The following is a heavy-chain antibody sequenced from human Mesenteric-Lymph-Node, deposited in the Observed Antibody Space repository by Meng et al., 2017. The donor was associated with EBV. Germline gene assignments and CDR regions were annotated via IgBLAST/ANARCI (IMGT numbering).Heavy chain of an antibody. CDR1: GFTFSNYN. CDR2: ISTSSNYI. Sequence: VHLMDAGGGLVKPGGSLRLSRAASGFTFSNYNMNWVRQAPGMGLEWVSSISTSSNYIYYADSVKGRFTISRDNAKDSLYLQMNSLRAEDTAVYYCARDDYYYDSSAYACWGQGTLVTVSS. J-gene: IGHJ4*02. V-gene: IGHV3-21*01. D-gene: IGHD3-22*01. CDR3: ARDDYYYDSSAYAC.